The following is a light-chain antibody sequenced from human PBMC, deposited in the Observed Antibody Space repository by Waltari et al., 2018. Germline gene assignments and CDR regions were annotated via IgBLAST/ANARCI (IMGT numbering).Light chain of an antibody. CDR2: QAS. CDR3: QQFNSYPWT. CDR1: QSISSW. Sequence: DIQMTQSPYTLSASVGDRVTITCRASQSISSWLAWYQHKPGKAPKLLIYQASSLDTGVPSRFSGSGSGTEFTLTISSLQPDDFATYYCQQFNSYPWTFGQGTKVEIK. J-gene: IGKJ1*01. V-gene: IGKV1-5*03.